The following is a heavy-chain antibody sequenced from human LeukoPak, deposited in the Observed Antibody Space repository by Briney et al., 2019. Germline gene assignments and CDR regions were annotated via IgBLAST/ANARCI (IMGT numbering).Heavy chain of an antibody. CDR3: ARVNWGSSYYYYMDV. J-gene: IGHJ6*03. CDR2: IYHSGST. D-gene: IGHD7-27*01. CDR1: GGRIRSGHG. V-gene: IGHV4-4*02. Sequence: SSESLSLACAIHGGRIRSGHGGTWLRQTAGKGRECKGEIYHSGSTNYNPSLKTRVTVSVDKSKNQLSLKLSSVTAADTAVYYCARVNWGSSYYYYMDVWGKGTTVTVSS.